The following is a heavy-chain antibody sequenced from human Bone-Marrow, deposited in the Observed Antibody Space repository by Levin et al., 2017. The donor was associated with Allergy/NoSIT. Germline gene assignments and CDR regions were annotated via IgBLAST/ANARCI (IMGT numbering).Heavy chain of an antibody. CDR1: GYTFTAYA. CDR3: ARGEEIVPMIYARLSPLADF. CDR2: IDAGNGDT. J-gene: IGHJ4*02. D-gene: IGHD2-8*01. Sequence: ASVKVSCKTSGYTFTAYAMHWVRQAPGQRPEWMGWIDAGNGDTKYSQKFQGRVTITSDTSASTGYMELTGLRSEDTAVYYCARGEEIVPMIYARLSPLADFWGQGTLVTVSS. V-gene: IGHV1-3*01.